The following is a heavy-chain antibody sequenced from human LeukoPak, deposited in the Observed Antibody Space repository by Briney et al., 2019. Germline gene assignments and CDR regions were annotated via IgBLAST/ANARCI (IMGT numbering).Heavy chain of an antibody. J-gene: IGHJ4*02. Sequence: GGSLRLSCAASGFTFSSYNMNWVRQAPGKGLEWVAVIWYDGSNKYYADSVKGRFTISRDNSKNTLYLQMNSLRAEDTAVYYCARDFEWELLTLDYWGQGTLVTVSS. CDR3: ARDFEWELLTLDY. V-gene: IGHV3-33*08. D-gene: IGHD1-26*01. CDR1: GFTFSSYN. CDR2: IWYDGSNK.